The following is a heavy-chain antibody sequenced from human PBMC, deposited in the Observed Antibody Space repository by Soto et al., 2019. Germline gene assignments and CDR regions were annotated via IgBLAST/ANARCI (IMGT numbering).Heavy chain of an antibody. J-gene: IGHJ5*02. CDR1: GASISGFY. V-gene: IGHV4-4*07. CDR3: VRDGTKTLRDCFDP. D-gene: IGHD1-1*01. CDR2: IYATGTT. Sequence: SETLSLTCTVSGASISGFYWSWIRKSAGKGLEWIGRIYATGTTDYNPSLKSRVMMSVDTSKKQFSLELRSVTAADTAVYYCVRDGTKTLRDCFDPWGQG.